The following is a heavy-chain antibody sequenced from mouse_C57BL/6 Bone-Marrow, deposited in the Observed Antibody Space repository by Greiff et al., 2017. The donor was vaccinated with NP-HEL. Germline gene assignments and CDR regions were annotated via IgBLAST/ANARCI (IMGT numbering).Heavy chain of an antibody. D-gene: IGHD2-5*01. V-gene: IGHV1-81*01. CDR3: ARDSNYVYFYY. Sequence: VQLQQSGAELARPGASVKLSCKASGYTFTSYGMSWVKQRTGQGLEWIGEIYPRSGNTYYNEKFKGKATLTADKSSSTAYMELRSLTSEDSAVYFCARDSNYVYFYYWGQGTTLTVSS. CDR2: IYPRSGNT. J-gene: IGHJ2*01. CDR1: GYTFTSYG.